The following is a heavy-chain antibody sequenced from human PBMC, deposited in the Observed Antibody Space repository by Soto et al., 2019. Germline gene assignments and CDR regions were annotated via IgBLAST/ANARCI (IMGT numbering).Heavy chain of an antibody. J-gene: IGHJ5*02. CDR2: IYWDDNK. CDR3: AHRIVTNYWFDP. CDR1: GFSLSTRGVG. V-gene: IGHV2-5*02. Sequence: QITLKESGPTLVKPTQTLTLTCTFSGFSLSTRGVGVGWIRQPPGKALEWLALIYWDDNKRYSPSLKTRLTSTKDTSKNQVVLTMTNMDPVATATYYCAHRIVTNYWFDPWCQGTLVPGSS. D-gene: IGHD3-22*01.